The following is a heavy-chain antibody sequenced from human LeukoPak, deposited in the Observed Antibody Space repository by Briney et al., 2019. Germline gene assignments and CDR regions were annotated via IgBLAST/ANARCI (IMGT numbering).Heavy chain of an antibody. J-gene: IGHJ3*02. CDR3: ARELRGYAFDI. Sequence: SEALSLTCAVYGGSFSGYYWSWIRQPPGKGLEWIGEIKHSGSTNYNPSLKSRVTISVDTSKNQFSLKLSSVTAADTAVYYCARELRGYAFDIWGQGTMVAVSS. CDR1: GGSFSGYY. D-gene: IGHD1-26*01. CDR2: IKHSGST. V-gene: IGHV4-34*01.